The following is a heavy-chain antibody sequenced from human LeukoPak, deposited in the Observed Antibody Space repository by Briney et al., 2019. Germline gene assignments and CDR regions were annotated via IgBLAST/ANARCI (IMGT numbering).Heavy chain of an antibody. CDR1: GGSISSYY. V-gene: IGHV4-59*01. CDR3: ARVGYDYVWGSYRYHYFDY. D-gene: IGHD3-16*02. Sequence: KSSETLSLTCTVSGGSISSYYWSWIRQPPGKGLEWIGYIYYTGNPNYNPSLKSRVTISVDTSKNQFSLKLSSVTAADTAVYFCARVGYDYVWGSYRYHYFDYWGQGTLVTVSS. CDR2: IYYTGNP. J-gene: IGHJ4*02.